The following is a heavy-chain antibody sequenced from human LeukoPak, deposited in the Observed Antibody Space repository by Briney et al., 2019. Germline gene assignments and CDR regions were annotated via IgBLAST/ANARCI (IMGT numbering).Heavy chain of an antibody. CDR3: AELGITMIGGV. Sequence: PGRSLRLSCAASGFTFSSYAMHWVRLAPGKGLEWVSYISSSGSTIYYADSVKGRFTISRDNAKNSLYLQMNSLRAEDTAVYYFAELGITMIGGVWGKGTTVTISS. CDR1: GFTFSSYA. D-gene: IGHD3-10*02. CDR2: ISSSGSTI. J-gene: IGHJ6*04. V-gene: IGHV3-48*03.